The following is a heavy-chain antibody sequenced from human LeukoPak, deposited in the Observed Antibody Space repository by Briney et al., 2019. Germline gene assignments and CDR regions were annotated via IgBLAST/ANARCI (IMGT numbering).Heavy chain of an antibody. CDR1: GGSISSGSYY. J-gene: IGHJ5*02. V-gene: IGHV4-61*02. CDR2: IYTSGST. CDR3: ARDTTVTTGRRNWFDP. Sequence: TSQTPSLTCTVSGGSISSGSYYWSWIRQPAGKGLEWIGRIYTSGSTNYNPSLKSRVTISVDTSKNQFSLKLSSVTAADTDVYYCARDTTVTTGRRNWFDPWGQGTLVTVSS. D-gene: IGHD4-17*01.